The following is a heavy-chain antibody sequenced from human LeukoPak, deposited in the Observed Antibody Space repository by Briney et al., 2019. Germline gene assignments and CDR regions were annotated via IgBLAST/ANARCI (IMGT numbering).Heavy chain of an antibody. Sequence: PSETLSLTCTVSGGSISSYYWSWVRQPPGKGLEWIGYIYYSGSTNYNPSLTSRVTISVDTTKNQCSLKVSSVTAADTAVYYCASLRYFDWLSEGNRYYFDYWGRGTLVTVSS. CDR1: GGSISSYY. J-gene: IGHJ4*02. D-gene: IGHD3-9*01. CDR3: ASLRYFDWLSEGNRYYFDY. CDR2: IYYSGST. V-gene: IGHV4-59*01.